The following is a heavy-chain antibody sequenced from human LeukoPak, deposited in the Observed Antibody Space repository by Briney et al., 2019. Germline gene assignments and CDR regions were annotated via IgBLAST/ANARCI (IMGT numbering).Heavy chain of an antibody. V-gene: IGHV1-8*01. J-gene: IGHJ4*02. D-gene: IGHD6-19*01. CDR1: GYTFTSNN. CDR2: MDPNSADT. CDR3: ARADTSGWFVDY. Sequence: ASVKVSCKASGYTFTSNNINWVRQAPGQGLEWMGWMDPNSADTAYAQKFQGRVAMTRDTSISTAYMELSSLRSEDTAVYYCARADTSGWFVDYWGQGTLVTVSP.